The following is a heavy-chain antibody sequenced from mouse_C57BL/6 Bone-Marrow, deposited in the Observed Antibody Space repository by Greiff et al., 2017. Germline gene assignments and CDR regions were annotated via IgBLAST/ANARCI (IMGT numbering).Heavy chain of an antibody. Sequence: EVQLVESEGGLVQPGSSMKLSCTASGFTFSDYYMAWVRQVPEKGLEWVANINYDGSSTYYLDSLKSRFIISRDNAKNILYLQMSSLKSEDTATYYCARSAITTAYFDVWGTGTTVTVSS. J-gene: IGHJ1*03. CDR3: ARSAITTAYFDV. V-gene: IGHV5-16*01. CDR2: INYDGSST. CDR1: GFTFSDYY. D-gene: IGHD1-2*01.